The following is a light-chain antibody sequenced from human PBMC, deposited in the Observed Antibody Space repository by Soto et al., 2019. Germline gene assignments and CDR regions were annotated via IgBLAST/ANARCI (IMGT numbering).Light chain of an antibody. CDR2: GAF. CDR1: QSISSSY. Sequence: EIVLTQSPGTLSLSPGERATLSCRASQSISSSYLAWYQQKPGQTLRLLMYGAFSRATGIPDRFRGSESGTDFTLAISRLEPEDFAVYYCQQYGSPPQTFGQGTKVEIK. J-gene: IGKJ1*01. V-gene: IGKV3-20*01. CDR3: QQYGSPPQT.